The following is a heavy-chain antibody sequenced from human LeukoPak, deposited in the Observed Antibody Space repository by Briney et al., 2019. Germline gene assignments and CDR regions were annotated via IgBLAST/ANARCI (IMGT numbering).Heavy chain of an antibody. CDR2: IIPIFGTA. CDR3: ARAVAPSYYDSSGYYLTNFDY. D-gene: IGHD3-22*01. CDR1: GGTFSSYA. Sequence: SVKVSCKASGGTFSSYAISWVRQAPGQGLEWMGGIIPIFGTANYAQKFQGRVTITADKSTSTAYMELSSLRSEDTAVYYCARAVAPSYYDSSGYYLTNFDYWGQGTLVTVSS. J-gene: IGHJ4*02. V-gene: IGHV1-69*06.